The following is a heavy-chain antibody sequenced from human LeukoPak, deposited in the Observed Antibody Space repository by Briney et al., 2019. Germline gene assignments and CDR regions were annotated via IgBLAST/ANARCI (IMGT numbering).Heavy chain of an antibody. CDR2: IKNKTEGETT. D-gene: IGHD4-17*01. V-gene: IGHV3-15*01. J-gene: IGHJ5*02. CDR3: TTYGTTGNWFDP. CDR1: GFTFCEAW. Sequence: PGGSLRLPCAASGFTFCEAWVSGVRQAPGKGLEWVGRIKNKTEGETTDYAAPVKGRFTISRDDSKSTLYLQMNSLKTEDSGVYYRTTYGTTGNWFDPLRQRGPVTVSS.